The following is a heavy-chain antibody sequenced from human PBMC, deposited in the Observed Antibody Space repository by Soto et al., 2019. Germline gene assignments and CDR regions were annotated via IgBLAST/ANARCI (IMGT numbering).Heavy chain of an antibody. CDR1: GYTFTSYG. Sequence: ASVKVSCKASGYTFTSYGIHWVRQAPGQRLEWMGWINAANGDTKYSPKFQGRVTITRDTSASTAYMELSSLRSEDTAVYYCVRRHVSATGIDWFEPWDQETLVTVSS. D-gene: IGHD6-13*01. CDR2: INAANGDT. CDR3: VRRHVSATGIDWFEP. J-gene: IGHJ5*02. V-gene: IGHV1-3*01.